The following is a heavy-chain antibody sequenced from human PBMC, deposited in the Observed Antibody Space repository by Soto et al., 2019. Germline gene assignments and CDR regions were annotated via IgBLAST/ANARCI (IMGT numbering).Heavy chain of an antibody. Sequence: GASRRRSCAASGFTFRDDSMNWVRQVPGKGLEWVSSISRSSSYIHYADSLKGRFTISRDNAKDSLYLQLNSLRADDTAIYHCSRSFRFLESFSGKDFCYMYVWGQVTTLTLS. J-gene: IGHJ6*03. D-gene: IGHD3-3*01. V-gene: IGHV3-21*01. CDR2: ISRSSSYI. CDR1: GFTFRDDS. CDR3: SRSFRFLESFSGKDFCYMYV.